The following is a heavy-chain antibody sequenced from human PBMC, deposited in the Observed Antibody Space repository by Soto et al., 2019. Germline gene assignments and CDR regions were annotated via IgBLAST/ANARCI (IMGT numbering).Heavy chain of an antibody. J-gene: IGHJ4*02. CDR3: AKDPERRGVVVIKPFEY. CDR2: ISRSSGSI. D-gene: IGHD3-22*01. CDR1: GFTFDDYS. Sequence: EVQLVESGGGLVQPGRSLRLSCAASGFTFDDYSMHWVRQAPGKGLEWVSGISRSSGSIGYADSVKGRFTISRDNAKNSVYLQMNSLRAEDTALYYCAKDPERRGVVVIKPFEYWGQGTLVTVAS. V-gene: IGHV3-9*01.